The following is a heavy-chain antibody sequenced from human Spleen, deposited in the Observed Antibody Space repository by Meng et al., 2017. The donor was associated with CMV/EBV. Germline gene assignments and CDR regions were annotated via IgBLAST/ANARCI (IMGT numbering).Heavy chain of an antibody. CDR3: ARLLYFGELDYYWFDP. Sequence: GDSISRTSSWSWVRQPPGKGLEWIGEIYPTGNTIYKASLKSRVTISVDKSKNQLSLRLSSVTAADTAVYYCARLLYFGELDYYWFDPWGQGTLVTVSS. D-gene: IGHD3-10*01. CDR2: IYPTGNT. V-gene: IGHV4-4*02. J-gene: IGHJ5*02. CDR1: GDSISRTSS.